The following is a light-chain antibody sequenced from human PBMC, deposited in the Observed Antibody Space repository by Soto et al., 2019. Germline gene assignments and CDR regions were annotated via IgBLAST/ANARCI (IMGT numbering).Light chain of an antibody. V-gene: IGKV1-5*01. J-gene: IGKJ5*01. CDR2: AAS. CDR3: QQLHDYPIT. CDR1: QSISSW. Sequence: DIQMTQSPSTLSASVGDRVTITCRASQSISSWLAWYQQKPGKAPKLLIHAASSLESGVPTRFSGSGSGTDFTFTISSLRAEDFATYYCQQLHDYPITFGQGTRLEIK.